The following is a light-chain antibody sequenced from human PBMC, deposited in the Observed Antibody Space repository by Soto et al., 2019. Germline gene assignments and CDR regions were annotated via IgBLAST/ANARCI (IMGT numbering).Light chain of an antibody. CDR1: GNDVGGYTF. Sequence: QSALTQPASVSGSPGQSISISCTGTGNDVGGYTFVSWYQQHPDKVPKLVIFDVNRRPSGVSDRFSGSKSVNAASLTIAGLQAEDEADYYCCSYPATTTYGFGPGTKVTVL. CDR2: DVN. CDR3: CSYPATTTYG. V-gene: IGLV2-14*03. J-gene: IGLJ1*01.